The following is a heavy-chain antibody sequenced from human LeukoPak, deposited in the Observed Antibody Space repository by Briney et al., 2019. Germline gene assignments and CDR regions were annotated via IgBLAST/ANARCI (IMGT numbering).Heavy chain of an antibody. J-gene: IGHJ6*02. D-gene: IGHD1-26*01. V-gene: IGHV3-33*01. CDR2: IWYDGSNK. CDR3: ARAKVGATVYGMDV. CDR1: GFTLSSYG. Sequence: GRSLRLSCAASGFTLSSYGMHWVRQAPGKGLEWVAVIWYDGSNKYYADSVKGRFTISRDNSKNTLYLQMNSLRAEDTAVYYCARAKVGATVYGMDVWGQGTTVTVSS.